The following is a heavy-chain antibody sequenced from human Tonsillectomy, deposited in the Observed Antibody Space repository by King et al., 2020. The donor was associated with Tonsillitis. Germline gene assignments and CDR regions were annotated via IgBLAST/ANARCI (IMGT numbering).Heavy chain of an antibody. J-gene: IGHJ4*02. CDR3: SNADNYFDSGGVDY. CDR1: GFKFSRYA. CDR2: LSGGGDNT. V-gene: IGHV3-23*04. Sequence: VQLVESEGGLVQPGGSLRLSCAASGFKFSRYAMSWVRQAPGKGLEWVSALSGGGDNTYYANSVKGRFTIYRDNSKSTLYLQMNSLRAADTAVYYCSNADNYFDSGGVDYWGQGTLVTVSS. D-gene: IGHD3-22*01.